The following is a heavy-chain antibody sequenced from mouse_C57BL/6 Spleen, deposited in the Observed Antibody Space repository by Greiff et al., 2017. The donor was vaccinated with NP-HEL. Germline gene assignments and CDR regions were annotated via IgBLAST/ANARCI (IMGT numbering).Heavy chain of an antibody. CDR2: INPGSGGT. V-gene: IGHV1-54*01. Sequence: QVQLQQSGAELVRPGTSVKVSCKASGYAFTNYLIEWVKQRPGQGLEWIGVINPGSGGTNYNEKFKGKATLTADKSSSTAYMQLSSLTSEDSAVYFCARRAGPHDYDGAWFAYWGQGTLVTVSA. CDR1: GYAFTNYL. D-gene: IGHD2-4*01. J-gene: IGHJ3*01. CDR3: ARRAGPHDYDGAWFAY.